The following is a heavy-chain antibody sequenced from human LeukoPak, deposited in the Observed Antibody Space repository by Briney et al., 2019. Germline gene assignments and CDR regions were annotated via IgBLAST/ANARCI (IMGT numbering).Heavy chain of an antibody. CDR1: GLTFTSNC. D-gene: IGHD5-18*01. V-gene: IGHV3-33*01. CDR3: ARRSGGHSYAPPPFDY. Sequence: AGSLTLSCTASGLTFTSNCIHHHPHTQHKPPYALTVKWDDGSNKYYADSVKGRFTISRDNSKNTLYLQMNSLTAADPAVYYSARRSGGHSYAPPPFDYCGQGTPVTVS. CDR2: KWDDGSNK. J-gene: IGHJ4*02.